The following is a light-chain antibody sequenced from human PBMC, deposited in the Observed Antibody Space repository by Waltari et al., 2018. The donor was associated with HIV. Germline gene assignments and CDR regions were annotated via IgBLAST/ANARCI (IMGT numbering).Light chain of an antibody. J-gene: IGKJ2*01. CDR1: QSLVYSDGTTY. CDR2: KIS. V-gene: IGKV2-30*01. Sequence: DIVMTQSPLSLPVALGQPASISCRSSQSLVYSDGTTYVNWIQQRPGQSPRRRIYKISDRDAGVPDRFSGSGSGSDFTLKISRVEAEDVGVYYCMQGSYWPYTFGQGTKLEIK. CDR3: MQGSYWPYT.